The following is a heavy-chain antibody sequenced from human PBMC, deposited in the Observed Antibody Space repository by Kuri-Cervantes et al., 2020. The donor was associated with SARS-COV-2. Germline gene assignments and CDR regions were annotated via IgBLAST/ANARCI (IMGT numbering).Heavy chain of an antibody. J-gene: IGHJ4*02. Sequence: GSLRLSCTVSGASISSSTYYWGWIRQSPGKGLEWLGSIYESGDTYYSSSLKSRLSLSVDTSKNQFSLKLSSVTAADTTVYYCARAHSGSYFGNDYWGQGTLVTVSS. CDR3: ARAHSGSYFGNDY. D-gene: IGHD1-26*01. CDR1: GASISSSTYY. V-gene: IGHV4-39*01. CDR2: IYESGDT.